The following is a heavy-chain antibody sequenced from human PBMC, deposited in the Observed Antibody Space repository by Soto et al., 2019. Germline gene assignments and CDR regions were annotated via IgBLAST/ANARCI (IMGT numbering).Heavy chain of an antibody. D-gene: IGHD6-19*01. CDR1: GGSISSGGYY. CDR3: ARVRGYSSGWYRGYYYYYGMDV. Sequence: SETLSLTCTVSGGSISSGGYYWSWIRQHPGKGLEWIGYIYYSGSTYYNPSLKSRVTISVDTSKNQFSLKLSSVTAADTAVYYCARVRGYSSGWYRGYYYYYGMDVWGQGTTVTVS. CDR2: IYYSGST. J-gene: IGHJ6*02. V-gene: IGHV4-31*03.